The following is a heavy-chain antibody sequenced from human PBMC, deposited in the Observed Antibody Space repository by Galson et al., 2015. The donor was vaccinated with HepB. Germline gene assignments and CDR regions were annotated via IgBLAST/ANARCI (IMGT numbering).Heavy chain of an antibody. Sequence: SLRLSCAASGFTFISYGMHWVRQAPGKGLEGVAVIWFDGSSRYYADSVRGRFTISRDNSKNRLYLQTNSLRAEDTAVYYCARSSTVTPLLAYDYYGMDMWGQGTTVTVSS. V-gene: IGHV3-33*01. CDR3: ARSSTVTPLLAYDYYGMDM. D-gene: IGHD4-17*01. CDR1: GFTFISYG. CDR2: IWFDGSSR. J-gene: IGHJ6*02.